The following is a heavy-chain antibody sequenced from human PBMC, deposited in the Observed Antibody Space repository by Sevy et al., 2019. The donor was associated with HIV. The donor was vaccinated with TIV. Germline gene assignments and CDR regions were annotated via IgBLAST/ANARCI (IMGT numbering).Heavy chain of an antibody. D-gene: IGHD3-9*01. Sequence: GGSLRLSCAASGFTFSSYSMNWVRQAPGKGLEWVSSISCSSSYIYYAYSVKGRFTISSDNAKNSLYLQMNSLRAEDTAVYYCARDLRFYDILTGQSSGFDPWGQGTLVTVSS. CDR3: ARDLRFYDILTGQSSGFDP. V-gene: IGHV3-21*01. CDR2: ISCSSSYI. CDR1: GFTFSSYS. J-gene: IGHJ5*02.